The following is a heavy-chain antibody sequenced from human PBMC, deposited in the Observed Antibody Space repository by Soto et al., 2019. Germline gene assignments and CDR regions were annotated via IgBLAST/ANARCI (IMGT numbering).Heavy chain of an antibody. J-gene: IGHJ4*02. CDR2: ISAYNGNT. CDR1: GYTFTSYG. D-gene: IGHD6-13*01. CDR3: VVPPHPYSFDY. Sequence: QVQLVQSGAEVKKPGASVKVSCKASGYTFTSYGISWVRQAPGQGLEWMGWISAYNGNTNYAQKLQGRVTMTTDTTTSTANMELRSLRFEDTAVYSCVVPPHPYSFDYWGQGTLVPV. V-gene: IGHV1-18*01.